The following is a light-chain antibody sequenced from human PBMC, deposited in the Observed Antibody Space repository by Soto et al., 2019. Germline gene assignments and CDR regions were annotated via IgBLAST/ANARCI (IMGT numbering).Light chain of an antibody. V-gene: IGKV3-11*01. CDR2: DAS. CDR1: QSVSSF. Sequence: ETVMTQSPATLSLPPGARATLSCRASQSVSSFLAWYQQTPGQAPRLLIYDASNRAPGIPARFSGSGSETDFTLTISSLEPEDFALYYCQQRSDWPLTFGGGTKVDIK. J-gene: IGKJ4*01. CDR3: QQRSDWPLT.